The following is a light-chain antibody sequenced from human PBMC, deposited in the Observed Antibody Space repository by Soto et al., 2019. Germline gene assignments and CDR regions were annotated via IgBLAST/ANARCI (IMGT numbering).Light chain of an antibody. V-gene: IGKV1-5*03. J-gene: IGKJ2*01. CDR3: QQYNPYSST. CDR2: KAS. Sequence: DIQMTQSPSTLSASVGDRVTITCRASQSISSWLAWFQQKPGKAAKLLIYKASSLQSGVPSRFSGSESGTEFNLTISSLQPDDFATYYCQQYNPYSSTFGQGTKVEI. CDR1: QSISSW.